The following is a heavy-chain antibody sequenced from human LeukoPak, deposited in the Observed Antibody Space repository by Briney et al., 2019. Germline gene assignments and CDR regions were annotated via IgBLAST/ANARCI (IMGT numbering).Heavy chain of an antibody. CDR2: IYTSGST. CDR1: GGSISSYY. J-gene: IGHJ4*02. CDR3: ARHKASEWELPLDY. D-gene: IGHD1-26*01. Sequence: SETLSLTCTVSGGSISSYYWSWIRRPPGKGLEWIGYIYTSGSTNYNPSLKSRVTISVDTSKNQFSLKLSSVTAADTAVYYCARHKASEWELPLDYWGQGTLVTVSS. V-gene: IGHV4-4*09.